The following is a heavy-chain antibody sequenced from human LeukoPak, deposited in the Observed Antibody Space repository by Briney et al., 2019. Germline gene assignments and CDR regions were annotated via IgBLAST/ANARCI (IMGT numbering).Heavy chain of an antibody. CDR1: GYTFTVYY. Sequence: ASVTVSFTASGYTFTVYYMHWVRQAPGQGLEWMGWINPNSGGTNYAQKCQGRVTMTRDKSISTAYMELSRLRSDDTAVYYCARDRSSGSGSYYVLDYWGQGTLVTVSS. J-gene: IGHJ4*02. CDR2: INPNSGGT. D-gene: IGHD3-10*01. V-gene: IGHV1-2*02. CDR3: ARDRSSGSGSYYVLDY.